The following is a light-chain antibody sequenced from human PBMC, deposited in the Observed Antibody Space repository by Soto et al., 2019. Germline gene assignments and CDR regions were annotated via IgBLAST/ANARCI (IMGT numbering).Light chain of an antibody. J-gene: IGKJ1*01. CDR3: QQYGSPWT. Sequence: EIVLTQSPGTLSLSPGERATLSCRASQSVSSSFLAWYQQKPGQAPRLLIYGASSRATGSPDRFSGSGSGTDFTLTISRLDPEDFAVYYCQQYGSPWTFGQGTKVDIK. V-gene: IGKV3-20*01. CDR2: GAS. CDR1: QSVSSSF.